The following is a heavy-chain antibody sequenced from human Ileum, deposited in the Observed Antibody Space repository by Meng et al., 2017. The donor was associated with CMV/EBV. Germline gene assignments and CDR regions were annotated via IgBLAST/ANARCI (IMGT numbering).Heavy chain of an antibody. V-gene: IGHV4-30-4*08. CDR1: GASISSGDYY. Sequence: QVHLQESGPGLVKPSQALSLSCTVAGASISSGDYYWCWIRQPPGKGLEWIGYIFFSGNTYYNPSLNNRVIISIDTPRNQFSLKVDSVTAADTAVYYCARFRIAALGNLFDPWGHGTLVTVSS. CDR3: ARFRIAALGNLFDP. CDR2: IFFSGNT. J-gene: IGHJ5*02. D-gene: IGHD6-13*01.